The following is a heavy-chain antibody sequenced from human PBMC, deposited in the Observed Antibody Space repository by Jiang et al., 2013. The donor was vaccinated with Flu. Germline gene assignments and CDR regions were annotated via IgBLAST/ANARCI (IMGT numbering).Heavy chain of an antibody. Sequence: SLTCTVSGGSISSGGYYWSWIRQHPGKGLEWIGYIYYSGSTYYNPSLKSRVTISVDTSKNQFSLKLSSVTAADTAVYYCARACSSTSCYTTYFDYWGQGTLVTVSS. V-gene: IGHV4-31*03. D-gene: IGHD2-2*02. CDR3: ARACSSTSCYTTYFDY. J-gene: IGHJ4*02. CDR2: IYYSGST. CDR1: GGSISSGGYY.